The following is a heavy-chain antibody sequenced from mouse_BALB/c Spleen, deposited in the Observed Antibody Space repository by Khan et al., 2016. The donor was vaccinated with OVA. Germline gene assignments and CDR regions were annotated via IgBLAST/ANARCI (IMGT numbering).Heavy chain of an antibody. CDR2: IRSKSNNYAT. D-gene: IGHD2-14*01. J-gene: IGHJ2*01. CDR1: GFTFNTYA. Sequence: MQLEESGGGLVQPKGSLKLSCAASGFTFNTYAMNWVRQAPGKGLEWVARIRSKSNNYATYYADSVRDRFTISRDDSQSMLYLQMNNLKTEDTAMYYCVRHRYDYWGQGTTLTVSS. V-gene: IGHV10-1*02. CDR3: VRHRYDY.